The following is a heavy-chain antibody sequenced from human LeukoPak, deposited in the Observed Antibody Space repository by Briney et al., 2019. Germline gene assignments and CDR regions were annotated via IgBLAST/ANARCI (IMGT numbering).Heavy chain of an antibody. CDR3: ARDITYGDRGGLFDY. D-gene: IGHD4-17*01. CDR2: ISSSSDDI. V-gene: IGHV3-21*01. J-gene: IGHJ4*02. Sequence: PGGSLRLSCAASGFTFSAYSMNWVRQAPGKGLEWVSSISSSSDDIHYADSVRGRFTISRDNAKNSLYLQMNSLRAEDTTIYYCARDITYGDRGGLFDYWGQGTLVTVSS. CDR1: GFTFSAYS.